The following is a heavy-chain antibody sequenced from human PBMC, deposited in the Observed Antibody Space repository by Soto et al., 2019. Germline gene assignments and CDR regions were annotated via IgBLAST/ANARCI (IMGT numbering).Heavy chain of an antibody. V-gene: IGHV4-59*01. CDR3: ARDDFTSAVAGSYGMDV. J-gene: IGHJ6*02. CDR2: IYYSGST. CDR1: GGSISSYY. Sequence: PSETLSLTCTVSGGSISSYYWSWIRQPPGKGLEWVGYIYYSGSTNYNPSLKSRVTISVDTSKNQFSLKLSSVTAADTAVYYCARDDFTSAVAGSYGMDVRGQGTTVTVSS. D-gene: IGHD6-19*01.